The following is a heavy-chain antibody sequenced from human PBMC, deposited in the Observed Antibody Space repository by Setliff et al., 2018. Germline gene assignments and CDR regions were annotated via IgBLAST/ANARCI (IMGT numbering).Heavy chain of an antibody. CDR3: ARESGSGSTAVY. CDR2: INPSGGST. V-gene: IGHV1-46*01. J-gene: IGHJ4*02. Sequence: ASVKVSCKASGYTFTSYYMHWVRQAPGQGLEWMGIINPSGGSTSYAQKFQGRVTITADESTSTAYMELSSLRSEDTAVYYCARESGSGSTAVYWGQGTLVTVSS. CDR1: GYTFTSYY. D-gene: IGHD3-10*01.